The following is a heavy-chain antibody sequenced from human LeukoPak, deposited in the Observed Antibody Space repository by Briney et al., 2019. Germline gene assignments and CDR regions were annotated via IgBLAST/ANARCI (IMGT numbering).Heavy chain of an antibody. D-gene: IGHD4-23*01. CDR1: GYRFTSYW. CDR2: MDPGVSHA. V-gene: IGHV5-51*01. J-gene: IGHJ5*02. Sequence: GESLKISCKGSGYRFTSYWIGWVRQMPGKGVEWMEIMDPGVSHARLRPSFQGQVTISADKSIRTAYLQWSSLKASDTAMYFCARAHFTEVYWFDPWGQGTLVTVSS. CDR3: ARAHFTEVYWFDP.